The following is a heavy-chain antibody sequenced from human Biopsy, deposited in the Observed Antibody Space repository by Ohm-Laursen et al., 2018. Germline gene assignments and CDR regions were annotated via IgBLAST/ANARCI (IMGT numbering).Heavy chain of an antibody. J-gene: IGHJ4*02. CDR2: IIPIFDTA. CDR3: ASDLLGREGYCGGRNCQIAY. Sequence: SVKVSCKASGGTLSNYAINWVRQTPGQGLEWMGGIIPIFDTANYAQKFQDRVTITADKSTFTAYMELSSLRSEDTAVYYCASDLLGREGYCGGRNCQIAYWGQGTLVTVSS. V-gene: IGHV1-69*06. CDR1: GGTLSNYA. D-gene: IGHD2-15*01.